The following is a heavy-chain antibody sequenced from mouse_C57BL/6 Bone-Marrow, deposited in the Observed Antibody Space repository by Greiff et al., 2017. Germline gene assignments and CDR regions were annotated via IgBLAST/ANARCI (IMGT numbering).Heavy chain of an antibody. CDR1: GYTFTSYW. J-gene: IGHJ3*01. CDR3: ASDGYFAWFAY. D-gene: IGHD2-3*01. Sequence: QVQLQQSGAELVKPGASVKLSCKASGYTFTSYWMQWVKQRPGQGLEWIGEIDPSDSYTNYNQKFKGKATLTVDTSSSTAYMQLSSLTSEDSAVYYGASDGYFAWFAYWGQGTLVTVSA. CDR2: IDPSDSYT. V-gene: IGHV1-50*01.